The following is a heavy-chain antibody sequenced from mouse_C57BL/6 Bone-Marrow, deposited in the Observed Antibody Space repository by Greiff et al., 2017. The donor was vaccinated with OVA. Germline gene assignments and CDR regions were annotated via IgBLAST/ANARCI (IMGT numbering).Heavy chain of an antibody. Sequence: VQLQQSGAELVRPGASVTLSCTASGYTFTDYEMHWVKQTPVHGLEWIGAIDPETGGTAYNQKFKGKAILTADKSSSTAYMALRSLTSEDAAVYYCTRGYSNYYAMDYWGQGTSVTVSS. D-gene: IGHD2-5*01. J-gene: IGHJ4*01. CDR2: IDPETGGT. V-gene: IGHV1-15*01. CDR1: GYTFTDYE. CDR3: TRGYSNYYAMDY.